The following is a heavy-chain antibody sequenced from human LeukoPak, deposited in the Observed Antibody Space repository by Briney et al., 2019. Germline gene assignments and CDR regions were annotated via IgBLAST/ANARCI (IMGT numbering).Heavy chain of an antibody. CDR3: ARDLSDYGMYYFDY. D-gene: IGHD4/OR15-4a*01. J-gene: IGHJ4*02. CDR2: SIPISGTA. V-gene: IGHV1-69*13. Sequence: SVKVSCKASVGSFTTYAISWVRLAPGQGLEWMGGSIPISGTANYAQKSQGRVKINADESTSTAYMDLNSLRSEDTAVYYCARDLSDYGMYYFDYWGQGTLVTVSS. CDR1: VGSFTTYA.